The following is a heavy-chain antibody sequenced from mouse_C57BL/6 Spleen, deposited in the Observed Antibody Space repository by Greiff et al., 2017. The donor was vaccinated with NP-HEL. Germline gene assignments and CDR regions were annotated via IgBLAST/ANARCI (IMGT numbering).Heavy chain of an antibody. CDR1: GYTFTSYW. J-gene: IGHJ4*01. D-gene: IGHD2-3*01. V-gene: IGHV1-64*01. CDR3: ARMDDGYSYYYAMDY. Sequence: QVQLQQPGAELVKPGASVKLSCKASGYTFTSYWMHWVKQRPGQGLEWIGMIHPNSGSTNYNEKFKSKATLTVDKSSSTAYMQLSSLTSEDSAVYYCARMDDGYSYYYAMDYWGQGTSVTVSS. CDR2: IHPNSGST.